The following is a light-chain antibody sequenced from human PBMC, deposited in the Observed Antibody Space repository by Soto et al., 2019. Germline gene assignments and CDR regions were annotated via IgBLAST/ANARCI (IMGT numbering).Light chain of an antibody. CDR1: QGISNY. V-gene: IGKV1-9*01. CDR3: QQLNIYPIS. J-gene: IGKJ5*01. CDR2: AAS. Sequence: IQLTHAPPSISASVVYRFTVTCRASQGISNYLAWYQQKPGKAPKLLIYAASTLQSGVPSRFSGSGSGTDFTLTICSLRPEDFATYYCQQLNIYPISFCHGGLLEIK.